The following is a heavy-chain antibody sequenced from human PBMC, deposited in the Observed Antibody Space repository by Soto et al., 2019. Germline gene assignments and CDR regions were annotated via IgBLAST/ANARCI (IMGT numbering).Heavy chain of an antibody. CDR1: GYTFTSYG. V-gene: IGHV1-18*01. CDR2: ISAYNGNT. J-gene: IGHJ4*02. CDR3: ARVREDTAMVTPDY. D-gene: IGHD5-18*01. Sequence: ASVKVSCKASGYTFTSYGISWVRQAPGQGLEWMGWISAYNGNTNYAQKLQGRVTMTTDTSTSTAYMELRSLRSDDTAVYYCARVREDTAMVTPDYWGQGTLVTVSS.